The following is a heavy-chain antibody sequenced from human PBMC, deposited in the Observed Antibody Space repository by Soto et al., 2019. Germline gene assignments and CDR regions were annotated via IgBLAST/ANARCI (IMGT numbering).Heavy chain of an antibody. CDR2: INHSGST. D-gene: IGHD6-13*01. Sequence: KSSETLSLTCAVYGGSFSGYYRSWIRQPPGKGLEWIGEINHSGSTNYNPSLKSRVTISVDTSKNQFSLKLSSVTAADTAVYYCARVRYSSSCFDYWGQGTLVTVSS. CDR3: ARVRYSSSCFDY. CDR1: GGSFSGYY. J-gene: IGHJ4*02. V-gene: IGHV4-34*01.